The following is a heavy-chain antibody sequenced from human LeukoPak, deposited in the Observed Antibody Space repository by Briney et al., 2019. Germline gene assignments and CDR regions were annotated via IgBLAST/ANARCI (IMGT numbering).Heavy chain of an antibody. D-gene: IGHD2-2*01. CDR2: IKQDGSLY. CDR3: ARENSYARAWSPFDF. J-gene: IGHJ4*02. Sequence: GGSLRLSCAASGFTLTNYWMTWVRQAPGKGLEWVANIKQDGSLYFYVDSVKGRFTISRDNAKNSVYLQMNSLRDEDTAVYYCARENSYARAWSPFDFWGQGALVTVSS. CDR1: GFTLTNYW. V-gene: IGHV3-7*01.